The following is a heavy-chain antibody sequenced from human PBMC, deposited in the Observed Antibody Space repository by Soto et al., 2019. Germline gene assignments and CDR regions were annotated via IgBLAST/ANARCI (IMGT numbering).Heavy chain of an antibody. CDR3: AKDSVNAETGIDD. Sequence: GGSLRLSCAASGFTFSSYAMHWVRQAPGKGLEWVAVISYDGSNKYYADSVKGRFTISRDNSKNTLYLQMNRLRAEHTTVDSCAKDSVNAETGIDDWGQGTTVTVSS. CDR2: ISYDGSNK. V-gene: IGHV3-30-3*01. CDR1: GFTFSSYA. J-gene: IGHJ6*02.